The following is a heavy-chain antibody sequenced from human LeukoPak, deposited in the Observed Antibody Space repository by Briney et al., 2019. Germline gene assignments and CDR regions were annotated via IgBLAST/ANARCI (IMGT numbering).Heavy chain of an antibody. V-gene: IGHV4-30-4*08. Sequence: SQTLSLTCTVSGGSISSGDYYWSWILQPPGKGLEWIGYIYYSGSTYYNPSLKSRVTISVDTSKNQFSLKLSSVTAADTAVYYCAREVVAATRDGVDPWGQGTLVTVSS. D-gene: IGHD2-15*01. CDR2: IYYSGST. CDR3: AREVVAATRDGVDP. J-gene: IGHJ5*02. CDR1: GGSISSGDYY.